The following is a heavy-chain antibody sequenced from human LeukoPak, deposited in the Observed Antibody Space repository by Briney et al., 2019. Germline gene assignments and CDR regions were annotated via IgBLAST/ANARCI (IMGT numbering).Heavy chain of an antibody. J-gene: IGHJ4*02. V-gene: IGHV3-21*01. Sequence: NPGGSLRLSCAASGFTFSSYSMNWVRQAPGKGLEWVSSISSSSSYIYYADSVKGRFTISRDSAKNSLYLQMNSLRAEDTAVYYCAREGQQQPDYWGQGTLVTVSS. D-gene: IGHD6-13*01. CDR1: GFTFSSYS. CDR2: ISSSSSYI. CDR3: AREGQQQPDY.